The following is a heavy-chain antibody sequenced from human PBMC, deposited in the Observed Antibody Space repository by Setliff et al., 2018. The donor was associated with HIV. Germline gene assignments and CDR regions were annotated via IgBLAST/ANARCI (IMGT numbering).Heavy chain of an antibody. CDR3: ARPHYYDSNGYYQAFDN. CDR1: GFTFSDYS. D-gene: IGHD3-22*01. CDR2: ISSISTTT. J-gene: IGHJ4*02. V-gene: IGHV3-48*01. Sequence: HPGGSLRLSCAASGFTFSDYSMNWVRQAPGKGLEWISYISSISTTTHYADSVKGRFTITRDNAKDSLYLQMNSLRAEDTAVYFCARPHYYDSNGYYQAFDNWGQGTPVTVSS.